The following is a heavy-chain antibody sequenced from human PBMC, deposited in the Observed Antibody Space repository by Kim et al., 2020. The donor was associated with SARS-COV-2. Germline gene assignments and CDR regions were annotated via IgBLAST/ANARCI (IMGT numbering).Heavy chain of an antibody. Sequence: SETLSLTCAVYGGSFSGYYWSWIRQPPGKGLEWIGEINHSGSTNYNPSLKSRVTISVDTSKNQFSLKLSSVTAADTAVYYCAGSIAARRPFLRKNPEWFYWGQGTLVTVSS. CDR2: INHSGST. D-gene: IGHD6-6*01. CDR1: GGSFSGYY. V-gene: IGHV4-34*01. CDR3: AGSIAARRPFLRKNPEWFY. J-gene: IGHJ4*02.